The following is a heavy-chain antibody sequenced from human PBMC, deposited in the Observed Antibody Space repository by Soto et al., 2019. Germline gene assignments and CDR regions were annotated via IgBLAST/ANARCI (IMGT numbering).Heavy chain of an antibody. CDR1: GYTFADYG. CDR3: SKGWGKTLFYGSGSFYTW. CDR2: ISAYNGNT. Sequence: QVQLVQSGAEVRKPGASVKVSCKASGYTFADYGISWVRQAPGQGLEWMGWISAYNGNTKCAQKFQGTVTMTTDTSNSTAHMELARLRTAETAGYYFSKGWGKTLFYGSGSFYTWWGQGTLVTVSS. D-gene: IGHD3-10*01. J-gene: IGHJ4*02. V-gene: IGHV1-18*01.